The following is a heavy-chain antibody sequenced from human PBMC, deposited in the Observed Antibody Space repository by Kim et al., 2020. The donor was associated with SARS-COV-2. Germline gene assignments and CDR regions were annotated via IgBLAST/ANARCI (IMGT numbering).Heavy chain of an antibody. Sequence: GESLKISCKGSGYSFTSYWISWVRQMPGKGLEWMGRIDPSDSYTNYSPSFQGHVTISADKSISTAYLQWSSLKASDTAMYYCARPFRIAVAGTEGESIDYWGQGTLVTVSS. D-gene: IGHD6-19*01. CDR1: GYSFTSYW. CDR2: IDPSDSYT. CDR3: ARPFRIAVAGTEGESIDY. V-gene: IGHV5-10-1*01. J-gene: IGHJ4*02.